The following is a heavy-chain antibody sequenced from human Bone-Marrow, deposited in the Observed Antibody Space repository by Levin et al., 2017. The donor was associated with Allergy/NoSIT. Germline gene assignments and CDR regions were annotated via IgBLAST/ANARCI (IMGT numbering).Heavy chain of an antibody. J-gene: IGHJ4*02. CDR1: GFTFSSSD. V-gene: IGHV3-13*04. Sequence: LSLTCAASGFTFSSSDMHWVRQATGRGLEWVSAIGTAADSYYSGSVKGRFTVSRDNATNSFYLQMNSLRAGDTAVYYCARVALPRYCTSTSCSDSGYYFDYWGQGTLVTVSS. CDR3: ARVALPRYCTSTSCSDSGYYFDY. CDR2: IGTAADS. D-gene: IGHD2-2*01.